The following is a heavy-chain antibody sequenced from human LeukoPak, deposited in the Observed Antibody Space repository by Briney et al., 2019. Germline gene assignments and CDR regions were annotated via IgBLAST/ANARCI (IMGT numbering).Heavy chain of an antibody. CDR1: GYTFTGYY. Sequence: ASVKVSCKASGYTFTGYYMHWVRQAPGQGLEWMGWINPNSGGTNYAQKFQGRVTMTRDTSISTAYMELSRLRSDDTAVYYCARWYCSSTSCLPFDYWGQGTLVTVSS. J-gene: IGHJ4*02. CDR2: INPNSGGT. CDR3: ARWYCSSTSCLPFDY. D-gene: IGHD2-2*01. V-gene: IGHV1-2*02.